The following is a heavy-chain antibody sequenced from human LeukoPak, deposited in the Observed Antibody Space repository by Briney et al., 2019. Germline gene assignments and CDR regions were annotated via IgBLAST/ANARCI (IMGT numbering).Heavy chain of an antibody. V-gene: IGHV3-7*03. Sequence: PGGSLRLSSEASGFTFSSYWMSWVRQAPGKGLEWVANIKTDGSEKYYVDSVKGRFTISRDNAKNSLYLQMNSLRAEDTAVYYCARDYTVYFPGGQEPLVIVSS. CDR2: IKTDGSEK. J-gene: IGHJ5*02. CDR3: ARDYTVYFP. CDR1: GFTFSSYW. D-gene: IGHD3-9*01.